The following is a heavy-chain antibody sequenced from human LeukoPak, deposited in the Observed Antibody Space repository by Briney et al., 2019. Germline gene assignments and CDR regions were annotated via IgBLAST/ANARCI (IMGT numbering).Heavy chain of an antibody. Sequence: ASVKVSCKASGYILSSYDMHWVRQAPGQGLEWMGIINPSGGSTDYAQKFQGRVTMTRDKSTSTVYMELNSLRSEDTALYYCARTYCGGDCNNRYFDYWGQGTLVTVSS. V-gene: IGHV1-46*01. D-gene: IGHD2-21*02. CDR1: GYILSSYD. CDR3: ARTYCGGDCNNRYFDY. J-gene: IGHJ4*02. CDR2: INPSGGST.